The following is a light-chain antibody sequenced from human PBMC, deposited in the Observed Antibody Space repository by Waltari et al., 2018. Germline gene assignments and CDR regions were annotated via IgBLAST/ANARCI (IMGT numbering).Light chain of an antibody. V-gene: IGKV2-30*01. J-gene: IGKJ2*01. CDR2: KVS. Sequence: DVVLTQSPLSLPVTLGQPASISCRSSQSLVYSDGSTYLNLFHQRPGQSPRRLIYKVSNRDSGVPDRFSGSGSGTDFTLTISRVEAEDVGVYYCMQGTHLGYTFGQGTMLEIK. CDR3: MQGTHLGYT. CDR1: QSLVYSDGSTY.